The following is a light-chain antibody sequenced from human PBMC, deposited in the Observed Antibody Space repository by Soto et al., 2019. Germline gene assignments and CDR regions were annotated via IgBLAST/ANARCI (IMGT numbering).Light chain of an antibody. CDR2: GAS. CDR1: QSLSGSY. J-gene: IGKJ4*01. Sequence: EIVLTQSPGTLSLSPGERATLPCRASQSLSGSYLAWYQQKPGQAPRLLIYGASSRATGIPDRFSGSGSGTDFTLTISRLEPEDVAVYYCQQYAGSPTFGGGTKVEIK. V-gene: IGKV3-20*01. CDR3: QQYAGSPT.